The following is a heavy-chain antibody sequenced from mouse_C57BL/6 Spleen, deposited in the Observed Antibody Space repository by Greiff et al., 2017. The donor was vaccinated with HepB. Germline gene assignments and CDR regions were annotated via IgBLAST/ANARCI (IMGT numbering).Heavy chain of an antibody. J-gene: IGHJ4*01. CDR3: ARGGFTTVVAYYAMDY. V-gene: IGHV5-17*01. Sequence: DVMLVESGGGLVKPGGSLKLSCAASGFTFSDYGMHWVRQAPEKGLEWVAYISSGSSTIYYADTVKGRFTISRDNAKNTLFLQMTSLRSEDTAMYYCARGGFTTVVAYYAMDYWGQGTSVTVSS. CDR1: GFTFSDYG. CDR2: ISSGSSTI. D-gene: IGHD1-1*01.